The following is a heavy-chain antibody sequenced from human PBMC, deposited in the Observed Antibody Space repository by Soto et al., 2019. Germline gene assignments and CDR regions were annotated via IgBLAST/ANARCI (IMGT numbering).Heavy chain of an antibody. CDR1: GGSISSSSFH. D-gene: IGHD2-8*01. Sequence: PSGTLSLTCTVSGGSISSSSFHWGWIRQPPGKGLEWIGSIYYSGSTYYSPSLKSRVTISVDTSKNQFSLKLSSVTAADTAVYYCARVCGGVFDFWGQGTMVTVSS. CDR2: IYYSGST. V-gene: IGHV4-39*07. CDR3: ARVCGGVFDF. J-gene: IGHJ3*01.